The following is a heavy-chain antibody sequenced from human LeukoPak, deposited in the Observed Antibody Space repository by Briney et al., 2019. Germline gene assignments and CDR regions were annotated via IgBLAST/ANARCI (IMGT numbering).Heavy chain of an antibody. CDR3: ARAYCSRTSCYIDY. V-gene: IGHV4-61*01. Sequence: SETLSLTCTVSGGSVSSGSYYWSWIRQPPGKGLEWFGYIYYSRSTNYNPSLKSRVPISVGTSRTRFSLKVRSVAAAETAVYYCARAYCSRTSCYIDYWGQGALVTVSS. CDR1: GGSVSSGSYY. CDR2: IYYSRST. D-gene: IGHD2-2*02. J-gene: IGHJ4*02.